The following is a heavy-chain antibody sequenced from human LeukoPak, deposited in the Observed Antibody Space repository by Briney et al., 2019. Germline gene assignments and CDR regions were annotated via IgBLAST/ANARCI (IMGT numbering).Heavy chain of an antibody. J-gene: IGHJ4*02. CDR1: GFTFSSYA. CDR2: ISGSGGST. Sequence: GGSLRLSCAASGFTFSSYAMSWVRQAPGKGLEWVSAISGSGGSTYYADSVKGRFTISRDNSKNMLYLQMNSLRAEDTAVYYCAKVAGVPAAMTVGGRHFDYWGQGTLVTVSS. CDR3: AKVAGVPAAMTVGGRHFDY. D-gene: IGHD2-2*01. V-gene: IGHV3-23*01.